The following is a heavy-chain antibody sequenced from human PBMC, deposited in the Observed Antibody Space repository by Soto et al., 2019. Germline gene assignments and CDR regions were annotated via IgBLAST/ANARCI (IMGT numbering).Heavy chain of an antibody. CDR3: AKDSRIAARRLYYYYGMDV. CDR1: GFTFSSYA. CDR2: ISGSGGST. Sequence: PGGSLRLSCAASGFTFSSYAMSWVRQAPGKGLEWVSAISGSGGSTYYADSVKGRFTISRDNSKNTLYLQMNSLRAEDTAVYYCAKDSRIAARRLYYYYGMDVWGQGATVTVS. J-gene: IGHJ6*02. D-gene: IGHD6-6*01. V-gene: IGHV3-23*01.